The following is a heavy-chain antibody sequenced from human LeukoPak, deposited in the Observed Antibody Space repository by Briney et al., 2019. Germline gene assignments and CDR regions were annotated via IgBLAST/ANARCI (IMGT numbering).Heavy chain of an antibody. Sequence: SQTLSLTCAISGDSVSSNSAAWNWIRQSPSRGLEWLGRTYYRSKWYNDYAVSAKSRIIINPDTSKNQFSLQLNSVTPEDTAVYYCARGKYCSSSSCYFWFDPWGQGTLVTVSS. CDR1: GDSVSSNSAA. CDR3: ARGKYCSSSSCYFWFDP. V-gene: IGHV6-1*01. CDR2: TYYRSKWYN. D-gene: IGHD2-2*01. J-gene: IGHJ5*02.